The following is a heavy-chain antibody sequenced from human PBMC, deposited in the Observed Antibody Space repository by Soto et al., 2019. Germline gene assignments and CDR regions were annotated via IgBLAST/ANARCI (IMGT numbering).Heavy chain of an antibody. D-gene: IGHD1-20*01. Sequence: RASVKVSCKASGYTFITYDINWVRQATGQGLEWMGWMNPSNGNAGYAQNFQGRVTMTRNTSISTAYMELSSLRSDDTAVYFCACIKMRSAPSYLDFWGQGPLVTVSS. CDR2: MNPSNGNA. J-gene: IGHJ4*02. CDR3: ACIKMRSAPSYLDF. CDR1: GYTFITYD. V-gene: IGHV1-8*01.